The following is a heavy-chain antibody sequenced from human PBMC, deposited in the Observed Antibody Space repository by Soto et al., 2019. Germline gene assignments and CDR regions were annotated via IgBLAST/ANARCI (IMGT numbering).Heavy chain of an antibody. J-gene: IGHJ5*02. CDR3: VKDRSRSIAARDRNWFDP. CDR2: ISSNGGST. V-gene: IGHV3-64D*08. Sequence: PGGSLRLSCSASGFTFSSYAMHWVRQAPGKGLEYVSAISSNGGSTYYADSVKGRFTISRDNSKNTLYLQMSSLRAEDTAVYYCVKDRSRSIAARDRNWFDPWGQGTLVTVSS. D-gene: IGHD6-6*01. CDR1: GFTFSSYA.